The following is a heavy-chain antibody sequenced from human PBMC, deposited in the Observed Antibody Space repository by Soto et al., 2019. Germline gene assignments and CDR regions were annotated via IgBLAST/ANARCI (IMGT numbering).Heavy chain of an antibody. Sequence: QVQLVESGGGVVQPGRSLRLSCAASGFTFSSYGMHWVRQAPGKGLEWVAVIWYDGSNKYYADSVKGRFTISRDNSKNTLYLQMNSLRAEDTAVYYCARDSASTVTYYYMDVWDKGTTVTVSS. V-gene: IGHV3-33*01. CDR3: ARDSASTVTYYYMDV. CDR2: IWYDGSNK. CDR1: GFTFSSYG. J-gene: IGHJ6*03. D-gene: IGHD4-4*01.